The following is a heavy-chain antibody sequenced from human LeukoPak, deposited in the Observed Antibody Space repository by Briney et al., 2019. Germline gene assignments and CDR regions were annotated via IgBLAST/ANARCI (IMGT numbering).Heavy chain of an antibody. Sequence: SGPTLVNPTQTLTLTCTFSGFSLSTSGVGVGWIRQPPGKALEWLALIYWDDDKRYSPSLKSRLTITKDTSKNQVVLTMTNMHPVDTATYYCAHSLRIAVAGPPGVFDYWGQGTLVTVSS. D-gene: IGHD6-19*01. CDR1: GFSLSTSGVG. CDR2: IYWDDDK. CDR3: AHSLRIAVAGPPGVFDY. V-gene: IGHV2-5*02. J-gene: IGHJ4*02.